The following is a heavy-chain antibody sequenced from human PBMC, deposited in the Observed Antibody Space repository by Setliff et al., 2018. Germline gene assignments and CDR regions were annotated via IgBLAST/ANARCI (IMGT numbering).Heavy chain of an antibody. Sequence: SETLSLTCAVSGGSISSGSYYWSWIRQPAGKGLEWVGRLHTSGSTNYNPSLKSRVTISVDASKNQFSLKLSSVTAADTAVYFCARGRMRGSCSGPSCTYDPFDIWGQGTPVTVSS. CDR3: ARGRMRGSCSGPSCTYDPFDI. D-gene: IGHD2-2*01. J-gene: IGHJ3*02. CDR2: LHTSGST. V-gene: IGHV4-61*02. CDR1: GGSISSGSYY.